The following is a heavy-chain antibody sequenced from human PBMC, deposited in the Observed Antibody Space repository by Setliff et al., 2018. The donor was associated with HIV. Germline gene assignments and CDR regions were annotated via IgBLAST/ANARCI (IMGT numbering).Heavy chain of an antibody. J-gene: IGHJ4*02. D-gene: IGHD2-8*02. CDR2: ISYDGSNK. CDR1: GFTFSAYA. V-gene: IGHV3-30-3*01. CDR3: AKDRNWDPPYWFDY. Sequence: PGGSLRLSCAASGFTFSAYAMNWVRQAPGRGLEWVAVISYDGSNKYYADSVKGRFTISRDNSKNTLYLQMNSLRDEDTAVYYCAKDRNWDPPYWFDYWGQGTLVTVSS.